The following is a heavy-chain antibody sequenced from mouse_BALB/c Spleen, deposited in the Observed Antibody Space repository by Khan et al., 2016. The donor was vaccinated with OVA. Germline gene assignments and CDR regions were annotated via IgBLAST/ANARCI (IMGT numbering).Heavy chain of an antibody. CDR2: INPDSSTI. J-gene: IGHJ2*01. V-gene: IGHV4-1*02. CDR3: ARLYYYGHFDY. Sequence: EVQLQESGGGLVQPGGSLKLSCAASGFDFSRYWMSWVRQAPGKGLEWIGEINPDSSTINYTPSLKDKFIMSRDNAKNTLYLQMSKVRSEDTALYYWARLYYYGHFDYWGQGTTLTVSS. D-gene: IGHD1-1*01. CDR1: GFDFSRYW.